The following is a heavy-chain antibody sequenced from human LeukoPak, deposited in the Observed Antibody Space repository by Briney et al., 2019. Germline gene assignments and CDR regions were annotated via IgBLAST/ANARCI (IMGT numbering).Heavy chain of an antibody. CDR1: GGSISTSSFY. J-gene: IGHJ5*02. D-gene: IGHD6-13*01. Sequence: SETLSLTCTVSGGSISTSSFYWGWIRQPPGKGLEWIGSVYYSGSTNYNPSLKSRVTISVDTSKNQFSLKLSSVTAADTAVYYCARGIARWRPPFVWFDPWGQGTLVTVSS. CDR2: VYYSGST. CDR3: ARGIARWRPPFVWFDP. V-gene: IGHV4-39*07.